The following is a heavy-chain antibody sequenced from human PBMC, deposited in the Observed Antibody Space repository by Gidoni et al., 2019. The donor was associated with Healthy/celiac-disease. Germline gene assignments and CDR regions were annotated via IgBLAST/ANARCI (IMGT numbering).Heavy chain of an antibody. CDR3: ATIVNDYGDYTYWYFDL. D-gene: IGHD4-17*01. Sequence: QVQLVQSGAEVKKPGASVKVSCKVSGYPLTEFSMHWVRQAPGKGLEWMGGFDPEDGETIYEQKFQGRVTMTEDTSTDTAYMELSSLRSEDTAVYDCATIVNDYGDYTYWYFDLWGRGTLVTVSS. CDR1: GYPLTEFS. J-gene: IGHJ2*01. CDR2: FDPEDGET. V-gene: IGHV1-24*01.